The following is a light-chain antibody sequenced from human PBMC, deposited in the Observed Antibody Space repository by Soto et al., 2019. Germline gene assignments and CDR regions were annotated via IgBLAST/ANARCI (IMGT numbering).Light chain of an antibody. CDR3: HKYDNWPET. CDR1: QSVNSD. Sequence: ETVMTQSPATLSVSPGERAILSCRASQSVNSDLAWYQQKPGQAPRLLIYGASTRATGIPARFSGSGSGTEFTLTISSLQSEDFAVYYCHKYDNWPETFGQGTKVEIK. J-gene: IGKJ1*01. V-gene: IGKV3-15*01. CDR2: GAS.